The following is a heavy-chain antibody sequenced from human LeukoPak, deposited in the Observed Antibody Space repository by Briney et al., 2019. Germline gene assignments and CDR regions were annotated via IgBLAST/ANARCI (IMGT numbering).Heavy chain of an antibody. V-gene: IGHV3-48*04. CDR1: GFIFRSYI. J-gene: IGHJ6*02. CDR2: ISSSSTNI. D-gene: IGHD2-8*01. Sequence: GGSLRLSCAASGFIFRSYILNWVRQGPGKGLEWLSSISSSSTNIHYADSVKGRFIISRDNARNSVYLQMDSLRAEDTAVYYCVRGVGQHQMWVRDYGMDVWGQGTTVTVSS. CDR3: VRGVGQHQMWVRDYGMDV.